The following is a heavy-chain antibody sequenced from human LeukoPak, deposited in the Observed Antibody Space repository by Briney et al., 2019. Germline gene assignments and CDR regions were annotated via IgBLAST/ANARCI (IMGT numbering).Heavy chain of an antibody. J-gene: IGHJ4*02. D-gene: IGHD6-19*01. CDR3: AREGYSSGGWGDY. CDR2: IYNTGSA. V-gene: IGHV4-4*07. CDR1: GASISSHY. Sequence: SETLSLTCNVSGASISSHYWNWIRQPAGKGLEWIGRIYNTGSANYNPSLKSRVTMSLDTSRNQISLKLTSVTAADTAVYYCAREGYSSGGWGDYWGQGTLVTVSS.